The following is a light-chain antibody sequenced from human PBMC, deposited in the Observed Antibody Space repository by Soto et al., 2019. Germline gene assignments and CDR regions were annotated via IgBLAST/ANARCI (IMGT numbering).Light chain of an antibody. CDR2: GNT. V-gene: IGLV1-40*01. J-gene: IGLJ1*01. Sequence: QSVLTQPPSGSGAPGQRVSISCTGSTTNIWAGYGVHGYQQRPGTAPTLLIVGNTMRHPVHPDRHSTSTSGPSASLSITGLQAEDEGDYYCQYYNSTLSARYVFGTGTKVTVL. CDR3: QYYNSTLSARYV. CDR1: TTNIWAGYG.